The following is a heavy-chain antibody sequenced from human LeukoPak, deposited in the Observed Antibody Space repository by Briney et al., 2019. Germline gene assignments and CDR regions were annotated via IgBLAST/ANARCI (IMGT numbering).Heavy chain of an antibody. CDR3: ARFAAGGSYYYYMDV. V-gene: IGHV3-48*01. J-gene: IGHJ6*03. CDR1: GLNFSSYT. D-gene: IGHD6-25*01. Sequence: GGSLRLSCAASGLNFSSYTMNWVRQPPGKGLEWGSNIGTSRITIYYADAVKGRFTISRDKAKNSLYLQMNSLRADDTAVYYCARFAAGGSYYYYMDVWGKGTTVTVSS. CDR2: IGTSRITI.